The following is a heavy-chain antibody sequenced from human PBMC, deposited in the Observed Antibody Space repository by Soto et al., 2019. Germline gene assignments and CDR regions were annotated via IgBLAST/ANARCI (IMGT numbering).Heavy chain of an antibody. Sequence: SETLSLTCTVSGDSISGSSYYWGWIRQPPGKGLEWIGNIYYSGRSYQNPSLNSRVTISVDTSKNQFSLKLSSVTAADTAVYYCARDHARYYDSSGYFPSYGMDVWGQGTTVTVSS. D-gene: IGHD3-22*01. V-gene: IGHV4-39*07. CDR2: IYYSGRS. CDR3: ARDHARYYDSSGYFPSYGMDV. J-gene: IGHJ6*02. CDR1: GDSISGSSYY.